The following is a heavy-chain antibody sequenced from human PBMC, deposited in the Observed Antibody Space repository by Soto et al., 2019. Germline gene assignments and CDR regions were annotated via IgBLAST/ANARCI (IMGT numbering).Heavy chain of an antibody. D-gene: IGHD6-6*01. CDR2: INHSGST. J-gene: IGHJ5*02. CDR3: ARFSRIAARLGAWFDP. V-gene: IGHV4-34*01. Sequence: SQTLSLTCAVYGGSFSGYYWSWIRQPPGKGLEWIGEINHSGSTNYNPSLKSRVTISVDTSKNQFSLKLSSVTAADTAVYYCARFSRIAARLGAWFDPWGQGTLVTVSS. CDR1: GGSFSGYY.